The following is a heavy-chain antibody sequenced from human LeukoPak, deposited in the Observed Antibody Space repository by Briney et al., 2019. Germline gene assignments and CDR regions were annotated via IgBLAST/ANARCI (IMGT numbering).Heavy chain of an antibody. Sequence: SGGSLRLSCAASGFTFSSYRMSWVRQAPAKGLEWVANIKQDGSEKYYVDSVKGRFTISRDNAKNSLYLQMNSLRAEDTAVYYCARAGSMIVLVITTPADAFDIWGQGTMVTVSS. V-gene: IGHV3-7*01. CDR1: GFTFSSYR. CDR3: ARAGSMIVLVITTPADAFDI. J-gene: IGHJ3*02. D-gene: IGHD3-22*01. CDR2: IKQDGSEK.